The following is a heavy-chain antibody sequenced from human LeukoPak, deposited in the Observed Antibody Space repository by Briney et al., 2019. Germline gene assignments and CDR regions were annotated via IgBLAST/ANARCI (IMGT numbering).Heavy chain of an antibody. J-gene: IGHJ4*02. CDR1: GFTCSSYW. CDR2: IMQDGSEK. CDR3: ARIRRGWSQNWDY. Sequence: GGSLRLSCAASGFTCSSYWMSWVRQAPGEGLEWVANIMQDGSEKYYVDSVKGRFTISRDNAKNSLYLQMNSLRAEDTAVYYCARIRRGWSQNWDYWGQGTLVTVSS. D-gene: IGHD6-19*01. V-gene: IGHV3-7*01.